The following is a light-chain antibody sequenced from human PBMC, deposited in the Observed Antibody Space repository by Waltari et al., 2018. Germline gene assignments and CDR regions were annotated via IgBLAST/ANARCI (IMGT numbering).Light chain of an antibody. J-gene: IGLJ3*02. CDR1: SRDAGGYNY. Sequence: QSALTQPSSASGSPGQSVTISCTGTSRDAGGYNYVSWYQQHPGKAPKLFIFEVTKRPSGVPDRFSGSKSGDMASLTVSGLQADDEADYFCSAYVGSEVVFGEGTKLTVL. CDR2: EVT. CDR3: SAYVGSEVV. V-gene: IGLV2-8*01.